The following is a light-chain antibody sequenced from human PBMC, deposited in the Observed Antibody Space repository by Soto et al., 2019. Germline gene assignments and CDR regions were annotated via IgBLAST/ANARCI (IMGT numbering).Light chain of an antibody. CDR3: QQYNNWLTWT. J-gene: IGKJ1*01. CDR1: QSVSSN. Sequence: EIVMTQFPATLSVSPGERATLSCRASQSVSSNLAWYQQKPGQAPRLLIYGASTRATGIPARFSGSGSGTEFTLTISSLQSEDFAVYYCQQYNNWLTWTFGQGTKVEIK. CDR2: GAS. V-gene: IGKV3-15*01.